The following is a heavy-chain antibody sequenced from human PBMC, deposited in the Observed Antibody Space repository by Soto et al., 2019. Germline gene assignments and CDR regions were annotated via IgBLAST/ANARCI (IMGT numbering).Heavy chain of an antibody. J-gene: IGHJ6*02. V-gene: IGHV3-48*02. CDR1: GFTFSNYS. CDR3: ARPYYDSWSGYVYYYYGMDV. CDR2: ISSSSSTI. D-gene: IGHD3-3*01. Sequence: EVQLVESGGGLVQPGGSLRLSCAASGFTFSNYSMNWVRQAPGKGLEWVSYISSSSSTIYFADFVKGRFTISRDNAKNSLYLQMNSLRDEDTAVYYCARPYYDSWSGYVYYYYGMDVWGQGTTVIVSS.